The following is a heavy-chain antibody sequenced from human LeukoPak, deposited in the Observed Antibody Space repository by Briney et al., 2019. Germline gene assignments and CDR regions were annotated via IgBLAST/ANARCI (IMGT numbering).Heavy chain of an antibody. V-gene: IGHV3-7*01. CDR2: TKPDGTAE. CDR3: ARDGGLHTNFDY. CDR1: GFTFRNYW. J-gene: IGHJ4*02. D-gene: IGHD2-15*01. Sequence: GGSLRLSCAASGFTFRNYWMGWVRQAPGKGLEWVANTKPDGTAEYYADSVRGRFTTSRDNANNFLYLQMNSLSGEDTAVYYCARDGGLHTNFDYWGQGTLVTVSS.